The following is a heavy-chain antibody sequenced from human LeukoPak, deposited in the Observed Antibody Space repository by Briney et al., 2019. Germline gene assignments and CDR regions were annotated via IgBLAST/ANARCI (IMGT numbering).Heavy chain of an antibody. D-gene: IGHD3-10*01. J-gene: IGHJ4*02. Sequence: SETLSLTCTVSGGSISSYYWSWIRQPPGEGLEWIGYIYNSGSTNYNPSLKSRVTISIDTSKNQFSLKLSSVTAADTAVYYCARDGTDYYGSGSFDYWGQGTLVTVSS. CDR3: ARDGTDYYGSGSFDY. CDR2: IYNSGST. V-gene: IGHV4-59*12. CDR1: GGSISSYY.